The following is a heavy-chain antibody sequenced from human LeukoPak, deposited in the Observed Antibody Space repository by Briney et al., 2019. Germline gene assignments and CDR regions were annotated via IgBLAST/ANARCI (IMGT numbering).Heavy chain of an antibody. CDR3: AKAPVTSCRGAYCYPFDS. D-gene: IGHD2-21*01. V-gene: IGHV3-23*01. CDR2: TSSSDAGT. J-gene: IGHJ4*02. Sequence: PGGSLRLSCAASGFTLSTYAMSWVRLTPGKGLEWVAATSSSDAGTYHADSVRGRFTISRDNSKNTLYLQMNSLRAEDAAVYFCAKAPVTSCRGAYCYPFDSWGQGTLVTVSS. CDR1: GFTLSTYA.